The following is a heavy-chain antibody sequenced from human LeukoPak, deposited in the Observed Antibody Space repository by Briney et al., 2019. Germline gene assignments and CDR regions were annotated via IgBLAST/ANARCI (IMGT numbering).Heavy chain of an antibody. CDR1: GFTFSDYD. V-gene: IGHV3-48*03. CDR2: ISTAGSTK. CDR3: ARGGPARSWVY. D-gene: IGHD2-2*01. Sequence: GGSLRLSCAASGFTFSDYDMNWVRQAPGKGLEWISYISTAGSTKYYAESVKGRFTISRDNAKDSLYLQMNSLRVEDTAVYFCARGGPARSWVYWGQGTLVTVSS. J-gene: IGHJ4*02.